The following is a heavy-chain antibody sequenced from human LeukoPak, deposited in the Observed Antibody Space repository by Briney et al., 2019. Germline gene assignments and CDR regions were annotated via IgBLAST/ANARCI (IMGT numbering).Heavy chain of an antibody. Sequence: ASVKVSCKASGYTFTDYYMHWVRQAPRQGLEWMGCITPNNGGTNYAQKFQDRVTMTRDTSISTASMELSRLRSDDTAVYYCARGVMSNDYNDYFDFWGQGTLVIVSS. CDR2: ITPNNGGT. CDR1: GYTFTDYY. D-gene: IGHD4-11*01. CDR3: ARGVMSNDYNDYFDF. V-gene: IGHV1-2*02. J-gene: IGHJ4*02.